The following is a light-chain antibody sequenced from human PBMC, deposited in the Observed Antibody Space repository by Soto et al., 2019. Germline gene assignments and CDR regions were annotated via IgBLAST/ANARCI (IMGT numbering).Light chain of an antibody. CDR2: DAS. CDR1: QSITLW. V-gene: IGKV1-5*01. J-gene: IGKJ2*01. Sequence: DIQMTQSPSILSGSVGDSVTITCRASQSITLWLAWYQQKPGKAPKLLIYDASSLESGVPSRFSGSGSGTEFTLTISSLQPDDFATYYCQQYQGFQPTFGQGTKLEIK. CDR3: QQYQGFQPT.